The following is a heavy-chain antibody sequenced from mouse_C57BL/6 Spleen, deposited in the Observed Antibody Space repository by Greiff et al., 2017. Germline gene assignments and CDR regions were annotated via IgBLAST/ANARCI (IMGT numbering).Heavy chain of an antibody. Sequence: QVQLQQSGAELVRPGSSVKLSCKASGYTFTSYWMDWVKQRPGQGLEWIGNIYPSDSENHYNQKFKDKATLTVDKSSSTAYMQLSSLTSEDSAVYYCASRGLPYYYAMDYWGQGTSVTVSS. CDR2: IYPSDSEN. CDR1: GYTFTSYW. CDR3: ASRGLPYYYAMDY. D-gene: IGHD2-2*01. J-gene: IGHJ4*01. V-gene: IGHV1-61*01.